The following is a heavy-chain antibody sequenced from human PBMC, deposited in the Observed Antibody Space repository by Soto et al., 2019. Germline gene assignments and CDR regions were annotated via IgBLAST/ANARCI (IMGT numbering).Heavy chain of an antibody. CDR1: GYNFINYW. Sequence: GESLKISXKGSGYNFINYWIGRVRQVPGKGLEWMGIIYPGDFDIKYSPSFQGQVTISADKSITTAYLQWSSLKASDTAMYYCARSYGGEYYDSRQYYYSYWGQGTLVTVSS. CDR2: IYPGDFDI. J-gene: IGHJ4*02. CDR3: ARSYGGEYYDSRQYYYSY. V-gene: IGHV5-51*01. D-gene: IGHD3-22*01.